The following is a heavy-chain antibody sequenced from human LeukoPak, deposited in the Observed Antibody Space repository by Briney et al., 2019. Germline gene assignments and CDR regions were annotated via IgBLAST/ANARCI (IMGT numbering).Heavy chain of an antibody. Sequence: PGGSLRLSCAASGFTVSSNYMSWVRQAPGKGLEWVSVIYSGGSTYYADSVKGRFTISRDNSKNTLYLQMNSLRAEDTAMYYCARGGYDFRDNWFDPWGQGTLVTVSS. J-gene: IGHJ5*02. D-gene: IGHD3-3*01. CDR3: ARGGYDFRDNWFDP. CDR1: GFTVSSNY. V-gene: IGHV3-66*01. CDR2: IYSGGST.